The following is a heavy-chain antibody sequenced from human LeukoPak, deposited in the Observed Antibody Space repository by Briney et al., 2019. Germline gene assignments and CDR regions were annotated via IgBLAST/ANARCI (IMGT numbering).Heavy chain of an antibody. CDR2: ISGSAGST. J-gene: IGHJ4*02. CDR1: GFTFSSYA. CDR3: AKVPFDSSGYFYFHY. D-gene: IGHD3-22*01. V-gene: IGHV3-23*01. Sequence: GGSLRLSCAASGFTFSSYAMTWVRQAPGKGLEWVSGISGSAGSTYYADSVKGRFTISRDNSKNTLHLQMNSLRAEDTALYYCAKVPFDSSGYFYFHYWGQGTLVTVSS.